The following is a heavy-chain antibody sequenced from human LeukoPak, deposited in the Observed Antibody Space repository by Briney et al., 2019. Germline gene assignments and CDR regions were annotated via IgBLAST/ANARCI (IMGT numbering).Heavy chain of an antibody. CDR1: GGSFSGYY. D-gene: IGHD3-22*01. CDR3: AAMIYYGSSGYYFDY. V-gene: IGHV4-34*01. J-gene: IGHJ4*02. Sequence: SETLSLTCAVYGGSFSGYYWSWIRQPPGKGLEWIGEINHSGSTNYNPSLKSRVTISVDTSKNQFSLKLSSVTAADTAVYYCAAMIYYGSSGYYFDYWGQGTLVTVSS. CDR2: INHSGST.